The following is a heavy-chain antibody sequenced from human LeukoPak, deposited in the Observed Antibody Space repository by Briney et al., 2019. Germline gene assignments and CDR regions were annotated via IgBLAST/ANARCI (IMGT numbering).Heavy chain of an antibody. D-gene: IGHD6-19*01. CDR2: INTDGTVT. V-gene: IGHV3-74*01. J-gene: IGHJ4*02. CDR3: ATKQWLAPPPDS. CDR1: GFTFSKYW. Sequence: PGGSLRLSCAASGFTFSKYWMHWVRQAPGKGLERVSRINTDGTVTTYADSVKGRFTVSRDNADNTLFLQMNSVRDEDTAVYYCATKQWLAPPPDSWGQGNPVTVSS.